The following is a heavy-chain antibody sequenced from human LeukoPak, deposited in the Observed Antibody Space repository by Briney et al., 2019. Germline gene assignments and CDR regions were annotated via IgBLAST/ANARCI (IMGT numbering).Heavy chain of an antibody. D-gene: IGHD3-10*01. CDR1: GGSFSGYY. V-gene: IGHV4-34*01. J-gene: IGHJ5*02. CDR2: INHSVST. Sequence: PSETLSLTCAVYGGSFSGYYWSWIRPPPGKGLEWIGEINHSVSTNYNPSLKSRVTISVDTSKNQFSLKLSSVTAADTAVYYCARGVKLAYYYGSGNWFDPWGQGTLVTVSS. CDR3: ARGVKLAYYYGSGNWFDP.